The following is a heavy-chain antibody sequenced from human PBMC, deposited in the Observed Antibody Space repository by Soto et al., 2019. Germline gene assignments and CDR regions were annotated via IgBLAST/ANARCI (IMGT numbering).Heavy chain of an antibody. CDR3: ARDMKDYYDSSQRFDP. D-gene: IGHD3-22*01. Sequence: SETLSLPCTVSGGSVSSGSYYWSWIRQPPGKGLEWIGYIYYSGSTNYNPSLKSRVTISVDTSKNQFSLKLSSVTAADTAVYYCARDMKDYYDSSQRFDPWGQGTLVTVS. CDR2: IYYSGST. CDR1: GGSVSSGSYY. V-gene: IGHV4-61*01. J-gene: IGHJ5*02.